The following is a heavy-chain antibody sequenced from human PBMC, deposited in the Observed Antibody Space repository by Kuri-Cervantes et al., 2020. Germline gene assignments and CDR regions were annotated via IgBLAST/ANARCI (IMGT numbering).Heavy chain of an antibody. CDR2: ISAYNGNT. CDR1: GYSFSSYG. J-gene: IGHJ6*02. D-gene: IGHD5-24*01. Sequence: ASVKVSCKASGYSFSSYGMNWMRQAPGQGLEWMGWISAYNGNTNYAQKLQGRVTMTTDTSTSTAYMELRSLRSDDTAVYYCAREMATTVYYYYYGMDVWGQGTTVTVSS. CDR3: AREMATTVYYYYYGMDV. V-gene: IGHV1-18*01.